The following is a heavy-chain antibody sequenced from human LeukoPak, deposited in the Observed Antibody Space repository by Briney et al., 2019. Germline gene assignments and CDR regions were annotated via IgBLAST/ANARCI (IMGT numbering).Heavy chain of an antibody. CDR1: GFTFSSYA. Sequence: GGSLRLSCAASGFTFSSYAMSWVRQAPGRGLEWVSAISGSGGSTYYADSVKGRFTISRDNSKNTLYLQMNSLRAEDTAVYYCAKHSSSWYRNWFDPWGQGTLVTVSS. V-gene: IGHV3-23*01. CDR2: ISGSGGST. CDR3: AKHSSSWYRNWFDP. D-gene: IGHD6-13*01. J-gene: IGHJ5*02.